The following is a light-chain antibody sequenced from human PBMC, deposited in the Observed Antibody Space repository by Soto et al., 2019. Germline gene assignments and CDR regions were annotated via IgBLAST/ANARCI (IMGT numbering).Light chain of an antibody. CDR3: CSYVGSKNIEV. J-gene: IGLJ3*02. V-gene: IGLV2-8*01. Sequence: QSALTQPPSASGSPGQSVTISCTGTSSDVGGYNYVSWYQQHPGKAPKLMIYEVSKRPTGVPDRFSGSKSGNTASLTVSGLQAEEDADYFCCSYVGSKNIEVFGGGTKLTVL. CDR1: SSDVGGYNY. CDR2: EVS.